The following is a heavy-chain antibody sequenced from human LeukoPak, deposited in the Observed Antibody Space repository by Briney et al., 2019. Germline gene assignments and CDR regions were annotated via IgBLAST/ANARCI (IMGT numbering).Heavy chain of an antibody. J-gene: IGHJ4*02. CDR3: AKVIITGSFPDYFDD. Sequence: GGSLRLSCAASGFTFSSYAMSWVRQAPEKGLEWVSSISGSAGTTYYADSVKGRFTISRDNSKNTLYLQMNSLRADDTAIYYCAKVIITGSFPDYFDDWGQGTLVTISS. CDR2: ISGSAGTT. V-gene: IGHV3-23*01. D-gene: IGHD3-10*01. CDR1: GFTFSSYA.